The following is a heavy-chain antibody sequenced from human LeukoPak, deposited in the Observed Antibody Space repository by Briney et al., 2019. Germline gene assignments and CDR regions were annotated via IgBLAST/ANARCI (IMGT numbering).Heavy chain of an antibody. V-gene: IGHV1-18*01. J-gene: IGHJ4*02. CDR1: GYTFTSYG. Sequence: ASVKVSCRASGYTFTSYGISWVRQAPGQGLEWMGWISAYNGNTNYAQKLEGRVTMTTDTSTSTAYMELRSLRSDDTAVYYCARFAPDRGWSDYWGQGTLVTVSS. CDR3: ARFAPDRGWSDY. D-gene: IGHD6-19*01. CDR2: ISAYNGNT.